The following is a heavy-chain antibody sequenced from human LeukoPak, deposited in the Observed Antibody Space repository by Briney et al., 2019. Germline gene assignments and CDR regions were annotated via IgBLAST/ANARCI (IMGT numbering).Heavy chain of an antibody. CDR1: GGSISSSSYY. V-gene: IGHV4-39*07. D-gene: IGHD4-17*01. J-gene: IGHJ4*02. CDR3: ARQRTTVTYRYFDY. CDR2: ISYSGST. Sequence: SETLSLTCTVSGGSISSSSYYWGWIRLPPGKGLEWIGSISYSGSTYYNPSLKSRVTISVDTSKNQFSLKLSSVTAADTAVYYCARQRTTVTYRYFDYRGQGTLVAVSS.